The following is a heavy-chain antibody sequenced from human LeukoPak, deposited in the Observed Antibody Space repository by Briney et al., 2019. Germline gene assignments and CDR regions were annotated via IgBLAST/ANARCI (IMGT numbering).Heavy chain of an antibody. CDR2: IYSGGGT. CDR3: ARDVSVWQWLDPRYRAGEDYYYYYGMDV. J-gene: IGHJ6*02. D-gene: IGHD6-19*01. Sequence: SGGSLRLSCAASGFTVSSNYMSWVRQAPGKGLEWVSVIYSGGGTYYADSVKGRFTISRDNSKNTLYLQMNSLRAEDTAVYYCARDVSVWQWLDPRYRAGEDYYYYYGMDVWGQGTTVTVSS. V-gene: IGHV3-53*01. CDR1: GFTVSSNY.